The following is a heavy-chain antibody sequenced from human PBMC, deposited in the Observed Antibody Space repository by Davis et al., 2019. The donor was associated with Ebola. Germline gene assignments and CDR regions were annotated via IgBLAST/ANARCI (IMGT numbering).Heavy chain of an antibody. CDR3: ARDRYCITTTCWGSGMDV. CDR2: VIHVGGTGTT. D-gene: IGHD2-2*01. V-gene: IGHV4-34*12. J-gene: IGHJ6*02. Sequence: SETLSLTCAVSGGSSSSYFWSWIRQPPGKGLEWIGEVIHVGGTGTTNYNPSLKSRVTISVATSKNQFSLKLNTVTAADTAVYYCARDRYCITTTCWGSGMDVWGQGTTVTVSS. CDR1: GGSSSSYF.